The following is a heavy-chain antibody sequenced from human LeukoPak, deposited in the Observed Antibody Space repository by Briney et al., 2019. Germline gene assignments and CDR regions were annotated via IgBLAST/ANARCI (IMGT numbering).Heavy chain of an antibody. J-gene: IGHJ4*02. CDR1: GFTFSSYS. CDR3: ARSPNSSWYLLSYGLYFDY. Sequence: PGGSLRLSCAASGFTFSSYSMNWVRQAPGKGLEWVSSISSSSSYIYYADSVKGRFTISRDNAKYSLYLQMNSLRAEDTAVYYCARSPNSSWYLLSYGLYFDYWGQGTLVTVSS. V-gene: IGHV3-21*01. D-gene: IGHD6-13*01. CDR2: ISSSSSYI.